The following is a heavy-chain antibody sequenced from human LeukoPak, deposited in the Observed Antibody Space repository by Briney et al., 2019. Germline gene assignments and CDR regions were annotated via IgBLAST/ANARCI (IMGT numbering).Heavy chain of an antibody. Sequence: PSETLSLTCAVSGGSISSSNWWSWVRQPPGKGLEWIGEIYHSGSTNYNPSLKSRVTISVDKSKNQFSLKLSSVTAADTAVYYCARDKGGTSLRHINWFDPWGQGTLVTVSS. D-gene: IGHD1-1*01. CDR1: GGSISSSNW. CDR3: ARDKGGTSLRHINWFDP. V-gene: IGHV4-4*02. CDR2: IYHSGST. J-gene: IGHJ5*02.